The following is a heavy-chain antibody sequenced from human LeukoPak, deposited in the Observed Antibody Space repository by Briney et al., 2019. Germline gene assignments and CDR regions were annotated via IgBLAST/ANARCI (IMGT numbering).Heavy chain of an antibody. V-gene: IGHV1-2*02. CDR2: INPNSGGT. J-gene: IGHJ4*02. CDR1: GYTFTGYY. D-gene: IGHD6-19*01. Sequence: ASVKVSFKASGYTFTGYYMHWVRQAPGQGLEWMGWINPNSGGTNYAQKFQGRVTMTRDTSISTAYMELSRLRSDDTAVYYCARESKRYSSGRYGTSDYWGQGTLVTVSS. CDR3: ARESKRYSSGRYGTSDY.